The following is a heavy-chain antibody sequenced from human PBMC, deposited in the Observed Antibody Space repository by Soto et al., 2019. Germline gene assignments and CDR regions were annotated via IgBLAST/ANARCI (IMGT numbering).Heavy chain of an antibody. CDR1: GYSFTSYW. CDR3: ARLRYCSGGSCYYAFYI. CDR2: IYPSDSYT. J-gene: IGHJ3*02. D-gene: IGHD2-15*01. V-gene: IGHV5-10-1*01. Sequence: PGESLKISCKGSGYSFTSYWISWVRQMPGKGLEWMGSIYPSDSYTNYSPSFQGHVTISADKSISTAYLQWSSLKASDTAMYYCARLRYCSGGSCYYAFYIWGQGTMVTVSS.